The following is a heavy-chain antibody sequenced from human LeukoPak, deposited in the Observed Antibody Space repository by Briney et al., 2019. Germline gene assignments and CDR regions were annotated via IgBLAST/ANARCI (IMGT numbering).Heavy chain of an antibody. CDR3: ATGGGWFGELLSRGTEKDLDY. D-gene: IGHD3-10*01. J-gene: IGHJ4*02. CDR2: ISKSGDHT. V-gene: IGHV3-23*01. Sequence: GGSLRLSCAVSGLTFNNYAMSWVRQAPGKGLEWVSAISKSGDHTYYAASAKGRFTIYRDNSKNTQYLQMNSLRAEDTAVYYCATGGGWFGELLSRGTEKDLDYWGQGTLVTVSS. CDR1: GLTFNNYA.